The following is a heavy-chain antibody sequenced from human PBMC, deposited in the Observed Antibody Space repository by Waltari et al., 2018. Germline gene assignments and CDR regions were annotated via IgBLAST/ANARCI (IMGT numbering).Heavy chain of an antibody. CDR1: GGSFSGYY. D-gene: IGHD1-26*01. CDR3: AGGSGSYPLHY. Sequence: QVQLQQWGAGLLKPSETLSLTSAVYGGSFSGYYWSWIRQAPGKGLDWIGEINHSGSTNYNPTLKRRVTISVDTSKNQFSLELSSVTASDAAVYCCAGGSGSYPLHYWGQGTLVTVSS. V-gene: IGHV4-34*01. J-gene: IGHJ4*02. CDR2: INHSGST.